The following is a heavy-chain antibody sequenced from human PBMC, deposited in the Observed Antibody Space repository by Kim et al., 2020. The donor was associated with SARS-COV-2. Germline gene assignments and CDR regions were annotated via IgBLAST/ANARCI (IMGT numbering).Heavy chain of an antibody. CDR3: ARLHRGVISAFDI. J-gene: IGHJ3*02. CDR2: IYCGDSDT. V-gene: IGHV5-51*01. D-gene: IGHD3-10*01. Sequence: GESLKISCKGSGYSFTNYWIGWVRQMPGKGLEWMGIIYCGDSDTRYNPSFQGQVTISADKSISTAYLQWTSLKASDSAMYYCARLHRGVISAFDIWGQGTMVTVSS. CDR1: GYSFTNYW.